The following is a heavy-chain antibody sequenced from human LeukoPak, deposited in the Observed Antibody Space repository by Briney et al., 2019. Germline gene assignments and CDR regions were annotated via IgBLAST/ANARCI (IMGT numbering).Heavy chain of an antibody. J-gene: IGHJ4*02. V-gene: IGHV1-46*01. CDR1: GYTFTSYG. D-gene: IGHD6-19*01. CDR2: INPSGGST. Sequence: ASVKVSCKASGYTFTSYGISWVRQAPGQGLEWMGIINPSGGSTSYAQKFQGRVTMTRDTSTSTVYMELSSLRSEDTAVYYCARDTSSGWYAGLDYWGQGTLVTVSS. CDR3: ARDTSSGWYAGLDY.